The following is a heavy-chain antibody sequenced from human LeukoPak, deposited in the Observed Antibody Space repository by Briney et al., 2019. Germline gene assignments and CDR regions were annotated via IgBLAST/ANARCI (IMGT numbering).Heavy chain of an antibody. CDR1: GYKFISYA. CDR2: INTDTGNP. CDR3: ARGGYYGGSGTYGFFDY. V-gene: IGHV7-4-1*02. D-gene: IGHD3-10*01. Sequence: ASVKVSCKGSGYKFISYAMNWVRQAPGQGPEWMGWINTDTGNPTYARGFTGQYVFSVDTSVTTAYLQINSLRTEDTAVYYCARGGYYGGSGTYGFFDYWGQGSLVTVSS. J-gene: IGHJ4*03.